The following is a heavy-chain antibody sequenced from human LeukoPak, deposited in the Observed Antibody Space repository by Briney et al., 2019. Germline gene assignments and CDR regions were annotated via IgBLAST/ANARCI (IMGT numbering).Heavy chain of an antibody. CDR1: GFTFSSYS. J-gene: IGHJ4*02. CDR3: AKDRYSYGFGVDY. D-gene: IGHD5-18*01. V-gene: IGHV3-21*01. CDR2: ISSSSSYI. Sequence: PGGSLRLSCAASGFTFSSYSMNWVRQAPGKGLEWVSSISSSSSYIYYADSVKGRFTISRDNSKNTLYLQMNSLRAEDTAVYYCAKDRYSYGFGVDYWGQGTLVTVSS.